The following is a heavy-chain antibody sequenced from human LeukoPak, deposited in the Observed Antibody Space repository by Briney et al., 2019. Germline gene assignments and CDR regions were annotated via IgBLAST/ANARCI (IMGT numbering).Heavy chain of an antibody. CDR1: GLTFSIYA. V-gene: IGHV3-23*01. CDR3: ARDPLNLAAGNTEFDY. J-gene: IGHJ4*02. CDR2: INDSGGSA. Sequence: PGGSLRLSCAASGLTFSIYAMSWVRQAPGKGLEWVSGINDSGGSAYYADSVKGRFTISRDNSKNTLYLQMNSLRAEDTAVYYCARDPLNLAAGNTEFDYWGQGTLVTVSS. D-gene: IGHD6-13*01.